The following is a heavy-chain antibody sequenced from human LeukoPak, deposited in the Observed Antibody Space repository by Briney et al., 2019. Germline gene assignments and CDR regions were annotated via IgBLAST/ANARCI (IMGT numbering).Heavy chain of an antibody. CDR1: GFTFSSYA. Sequence: GGSLRLSCAASGFTFSSYAMHWVRQAPGKGLEWVAVISYDGSNKYYADSVKGRFTISRDNSKNTLYLQMNSLRAEDTAVYYCARGLSPGMDVWGQGTTVTVSS. D-gene: IGHD3-10*01. CDR3: ARGLSPGMDV. V-gene: IGHV3-30-3*01. CDR2: ISYDGSNK. J-gene: IGHJ6*02.